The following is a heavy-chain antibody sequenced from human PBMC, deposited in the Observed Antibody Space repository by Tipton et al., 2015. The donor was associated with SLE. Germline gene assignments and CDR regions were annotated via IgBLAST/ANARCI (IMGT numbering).Heavy chain of an antibody. D-gene: IGHD1-26*01. J-gene: IGHJ3*02. CDR3: ASTKWGSLHRGAFDI. CDR1: GFTFSSCA. V-gene: IGHV3-30*04. Sequence: SLRLSCAASGFTFSSCAMHWVRQAPGKGLEWVAVVSFDGSDQYYADSVMGRFTISRDNSKNTLYLQMNSLRTEDTAVYHCASTKWGSLHRGAFDIWGQGTMVTVSP. CDR2: VSFDGSDQ.